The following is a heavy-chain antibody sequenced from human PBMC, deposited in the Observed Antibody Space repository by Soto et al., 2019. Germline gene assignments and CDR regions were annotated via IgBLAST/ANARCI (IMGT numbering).Heavy chain of an antibody. CDR1: GFSLSTSGVG. CDR2: IYWDDDK. Sequence: SGPTLVKPTQTLTLTCTFSGFSLSTSGVGVGWIRQPPGKALEWLALIYWDDDKRYSPSLKSRLTITKDTSKNQVVLTMTNMDPVDTATYYCAHSYSPIWFGEDQIRDWFDPWGQGTLVTVSS. J-gene: IGHJ5*02. D-gene: IGHD3-10*01. CDR3: AHSYSPIWFGEDQIRDWFDP. V-gene: IGHV2-5*02.